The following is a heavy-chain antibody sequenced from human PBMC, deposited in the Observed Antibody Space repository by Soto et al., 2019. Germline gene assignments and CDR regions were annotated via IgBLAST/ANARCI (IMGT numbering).Heavy chain of an antibody. V-gene: IGHV4-31*03. Sequence: QVQLQESGPGLVKPSQTLSLTCTVSGGSISSGGYYWSWIRQHPGKGLEWIGYIYYNGDTYYNPSLTRRVSISIDTSTNQFSLRLTSVTAADTAVYYCARSHRDNWGSPDYFDYWGQGTLVTVSS. D-gene: IGHD7-27*01. CDR2: IYYNGDT. CDR1: GGSISSGGYY. J-gene: IGHJ4*02. CDR3: ARSHRDNWGSPDYFDY.